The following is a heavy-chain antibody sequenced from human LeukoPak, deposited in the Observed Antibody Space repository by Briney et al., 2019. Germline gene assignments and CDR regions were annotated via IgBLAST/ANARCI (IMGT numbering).Heavy chain of an antibody. Sequence: GASVKVSCKASGYTFTSYAMHWVRQAPGQRLEWMGWINAGNGNTKYSQNFQGRVTISRDSSASTAYMELTSLTSEDTAVYYCAVGAFDYWGQGTLVIVSS. CDR3: AVGAFDY. J-gene: IGHJ4*02. D-gene: IGHD4-17*01. CDR2: INAGNGNT. CDR1: GYTFTSYA. V-gene: IGHV1-3*01.